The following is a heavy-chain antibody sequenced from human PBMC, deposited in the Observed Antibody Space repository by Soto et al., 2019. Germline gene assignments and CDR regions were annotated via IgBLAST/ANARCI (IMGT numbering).Heavy chain of an antibody. CDR2: IFYIGST. CDR1: GASISRYY. D-gene: IGHD3-9*01. Sequence: PSETLSLTCTVSGASISRYYWSWIRQPPGKGLEWIGYIFYIGSTNYNPSLKSRVTLSVDTSKTQFSLKLSSLTAADTALYYCARTYYVVLTGFYVDYWGQGALVTVSS. J-gene: IGHJ4*02. CDR3: ARTYYVVLTGFYVDY. V-gene: IGHV4-59*01.